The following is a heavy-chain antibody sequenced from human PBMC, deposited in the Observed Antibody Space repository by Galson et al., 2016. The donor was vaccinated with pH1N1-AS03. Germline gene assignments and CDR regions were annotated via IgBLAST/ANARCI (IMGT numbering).Heavy chain of an antibody. V-gene: IGHV1-3*01. CDR1: GYTFTSYA. J-gene: IGHJ4*02. CDR3: ARSYYGDYVDY. Sequence: SVKVSCKASGYTFTSYAMHWVRQAPGQGLEWMGWINAGNGDTKYSQKFQGRVTITRDTSASMAYMGLSSLRSEDSAVYYCARSYYGDYVDYWGQGTLVTVSS. CDR2: INAGNGDT. D-gene: IGHD4-17*01.